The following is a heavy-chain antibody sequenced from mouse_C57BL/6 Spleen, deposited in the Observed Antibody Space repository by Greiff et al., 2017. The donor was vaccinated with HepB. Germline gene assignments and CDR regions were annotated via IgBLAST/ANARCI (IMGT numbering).Heavy chain of an antibody. V-gene: IGHV1-80*01. CDR1: GYAFSSYW. J-gene: IGHJ4*01. D-gene: IGHD3-3*01. CDR2: IYPGDGDT. Sequence: VKLVESGAELVKPGASVKISCKASGYAFSSYWMNWVKQRPGKGLEWIGQIYPGDGDTNYNGKFKGKATLTADKSSSTAYMQLSSLTSEDSAVYFCARGGVRAAMDYWGQGTSVTVSS. CDR3: ARGGVRAAMDY.